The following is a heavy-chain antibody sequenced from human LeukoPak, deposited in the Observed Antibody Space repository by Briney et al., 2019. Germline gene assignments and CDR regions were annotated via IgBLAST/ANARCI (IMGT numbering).Heavy chain of an antibody. D-gene: IGHD1-26*01. CDR3: ARGGGGYYGWYLDL. CDR1: GGSISSYY. V-gene: IGHV4-59*12. J-gene: IGHJ2*01. Sequence: SETLSLTCTVSGGSISSYYWSWIRQPPGKGLEWIGYIYYSGSTNYNPSLKSRVTISLDTSKNQFSLKLSSRSAADTAFYYCARGGGGYYGWYLDLWGRGTLVTVSS. CDR2: IYYSGST.